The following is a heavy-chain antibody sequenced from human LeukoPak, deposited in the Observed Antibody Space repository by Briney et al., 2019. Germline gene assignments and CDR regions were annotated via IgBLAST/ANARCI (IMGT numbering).Heavy chain of an antibody. J-gene: IGHJ3*02. CDR1: GFTFSNYG. CDR2: IRSAVDTT. CDR3: AKGRFYGSGRPDAFDI. D-gene: IGHD3-10*01. Sequence: TGESLRLSCAASGFTFSNYGVSWVRQAPGKGLEWVSGIRSAVDTTHYADSVKGRFIISRDNSKNTLSLQLNSLRPEDTALYYCAKGRFYGSGRPDAFDIWGQGTMVTVSS. V-gene: IGHV3-23*01.